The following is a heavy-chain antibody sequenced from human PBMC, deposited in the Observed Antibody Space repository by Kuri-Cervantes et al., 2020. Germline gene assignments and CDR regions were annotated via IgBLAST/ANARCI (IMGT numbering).Heavy chain of an antibody. V-gene: IGHV3-30-3*01. D-gene: IGHD1-1*01. CDR1: GFTFSNYA. CDR2: ISYDGNNK. Sequence: GESLKISCAASGFTFSNYAMHWVRQAPGKGLEWVAVISYDGNNKYYADSVKGRFTISRDNSENTLYLQMTSLRAEDTAVYYRARSRDTTGTTRIAADCWGQGTLVTVSS. CDR3: ARSRDTTGTTRIAADC. J-gene: IGHJ4*02.